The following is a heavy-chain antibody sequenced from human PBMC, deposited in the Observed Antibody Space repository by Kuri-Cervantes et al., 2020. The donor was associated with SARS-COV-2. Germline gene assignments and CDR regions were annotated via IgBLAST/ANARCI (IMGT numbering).Heavy chain of an antibody. CDR1: GYTFTSYD. CDR3: ARDDGPAAIGGAWFDP. CDR2: MNPNSGNT. D-gene: IGHD2-2*02. V-gene: IGHV1-8*01. Sequence: ASVKVSCKASGYTFTSYDINWVRQATGQGLEWMGRMNPNSGNTGYAQKFQGRVTTTADESTSTAYMELSSLRSEDTAVYYCARDDGPAAIGGAWFDPWGQGTLVTVSS. J-gene: IGHJ5*02.